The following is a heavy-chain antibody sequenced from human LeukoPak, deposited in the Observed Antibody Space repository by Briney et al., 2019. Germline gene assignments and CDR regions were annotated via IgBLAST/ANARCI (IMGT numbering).Heavy chain of an antibody. Sequence: QSGGSLRLSCAASGFTFSSYAMSWVRQAPGKRLEWVSAISGSGGSTYYADSVKGRFTISRDNSKNTLYLQMNSLRAEDTAVYYCAKGRLAGENWFDPWGQGTLVTVST. CDR3: AKGRLAGENWFDP. CDR1: GFTFSSYA. V-gene: IGHV3-23*01. CDR2: ISGSGGST. J-gene: IGHJ5*02. D-gene: IGHD7-27*01.